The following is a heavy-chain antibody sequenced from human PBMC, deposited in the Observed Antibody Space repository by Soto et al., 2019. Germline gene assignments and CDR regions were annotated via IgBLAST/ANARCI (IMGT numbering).Heavy chain of an antibody. CDR2: IYHSGST. Sequence: SETLSLTCAVSGYSISSGYYWGWIRQPPGKGLEWIGSIYHSGSTYYNPSLKSRVTISVDTSKNQFSLKLSSVTAADTAVYYCARDAAAAPVDYWGQGTLVTVSS. J-gene: IGHJ4*02. CDR1: GYSISSGYY. V-gene: IGHV4-38-2*02. CDR3: ARDAAAAPVDY. D-gene: IGHD6-13*01.